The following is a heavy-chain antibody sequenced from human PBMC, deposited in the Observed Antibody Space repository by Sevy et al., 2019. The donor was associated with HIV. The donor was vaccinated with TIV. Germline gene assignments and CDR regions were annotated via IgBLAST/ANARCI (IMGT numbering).Heavy chain of an antibody. V-gene: IGHV5-51*01. J-gene: IGHJ4*02. CDR3: ARSSFYSENSGFYPFDF. D-gene: IGHD3-22*01. CDR2: ICPTDSHI. Sequence: GESLKISCKGSGYNFSGYWVGWVRQMPGKGLEWMGIICPTDSHIIYSPSLQGQVTISVDKSITTAYLQWRSLKTSDIAMYYCARSSFYSENSGFYPFDFWGQGTLVTVSS. CDR1: GYNFSGYW.